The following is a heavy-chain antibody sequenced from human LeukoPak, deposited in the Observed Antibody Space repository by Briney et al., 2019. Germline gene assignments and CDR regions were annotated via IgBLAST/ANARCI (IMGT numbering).Heavy chain of an antibody. J-gene: IGHJ4*02. CDR1: GLPFSTYA. CDR2: ISGSGGST. V-gene: IGHV3-23*01. Sequence: PGGSLRLYCAASGLPFSTYAMSWVRPATGKGLEWVSAISGSGGSTYYADSVKGRFTISRDNSKNTLYLQMNSLRAEDTAVYYCAKETYYCSGGSCYSGYFDYWGQGTLVTVSS. D-gene: IGHD2-15*01. CDR3: AKETYYCSGGSCYSGYFDY.